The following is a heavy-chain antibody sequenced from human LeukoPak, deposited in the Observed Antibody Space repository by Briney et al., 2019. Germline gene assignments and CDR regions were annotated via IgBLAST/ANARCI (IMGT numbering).Heavy chain of an antibody. V-gene: IGHV1-2*02. J-gene: IGHJ6*03. CDR2: INPNSGGT. CDR3: ARGHSIEPYYYYYYMDV. D-gene: IGHD4-11*01. Sequence: ASVKVSCKASGYTFTSYDINWVRQAPGQGLEWMGWINPNSGGTNYAQKFQGRVTMTRDTSISTVYMELSRLRSDDTAVYYCARGHSIEPYYYYYYMDVWGKGTTVTVSS. CDR1: GYTFTSYD.